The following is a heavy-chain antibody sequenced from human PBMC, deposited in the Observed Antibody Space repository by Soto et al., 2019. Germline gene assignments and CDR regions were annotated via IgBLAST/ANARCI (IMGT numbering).Heavy chain of an antibody. J-gene: IGHJ5*02. CDR3: ARSFDMVRGQFDL. V-gene: IGHV1-69*06. CDR2: IIPIFGTA. Sequence: SVKVACKAAGGTFSSYAISWVRQAPGQGLEWMGGIIPIFGTANYAQKFQGRVTITADKSTSTAYMELSSLRSEDTAVYYCARSFDMVRGQFDLWGQGTLVTVSS. CDR1: GGTFSSYA. D-gene: IGHD3-10*01.